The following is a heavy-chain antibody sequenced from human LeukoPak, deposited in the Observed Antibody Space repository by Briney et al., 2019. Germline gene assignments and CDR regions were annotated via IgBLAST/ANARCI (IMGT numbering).Heavy chain of an antibody. V-gene: IGHV4-38-2*01. CDR3: ARGTPFWSGYYLHY. CDR2: IYHNGST. CDR1: GYSISSGYY. Sequence: SKTLSLTCAVSGYSISSGYYWGWIRQPPGKGLEWIGSIYHNGSTYYNPSLKSRVTISVDTSKNQFSLKLSSVTAADTAVYYCARGTPFWSGYYLHYWGQGTLVTVSS. J-gene: IGHJ4*02. D-gene: IGHD3-3*01.